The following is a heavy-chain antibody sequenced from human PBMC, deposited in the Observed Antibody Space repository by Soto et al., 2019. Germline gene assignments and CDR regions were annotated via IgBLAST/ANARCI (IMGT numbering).Heavy chain of an antibody. CDR2: INAGNGNT. J-gene: IGHJ4*02. CDR1: GYTFTSYA. Sequence: ASVKVSCKASGYTFTSYAMHWVRQAPGQRLEWVGWINAGNGNTKYSQKFQGRVTITRDTSASTAYMELSSLRSEDTAVYYCARAGTHYYDSSGYPLDYWGQGTLVTVSS. D-gene: IGHD3-22*01. CDR3: ARAGTHYYDSSGYPLDY. V-gene: IGHV1-3*01.